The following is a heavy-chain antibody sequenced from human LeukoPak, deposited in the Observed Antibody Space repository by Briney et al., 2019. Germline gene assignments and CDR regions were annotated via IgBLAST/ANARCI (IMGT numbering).Heavy chain of an antibody. CDR2: IKQDGSEK. D-gene: IGHD3-22*01. CDR3: AKGRTYYYDSSDVFDY. V-gene: IGHV3-7*01. CDR1: GFTFSSYW. J-gene: IGHJ4*02. Sequence: GGFLRLSCAASGFTFSSYWMSWVRQAPGKGLEWVANIKQDGSEKYYVDSVKGRFTISRDNSKNTLYLQMNSLRAEDTAVYYCAKGRTYYYDSSDVFDYWGQGTLVTVSS.